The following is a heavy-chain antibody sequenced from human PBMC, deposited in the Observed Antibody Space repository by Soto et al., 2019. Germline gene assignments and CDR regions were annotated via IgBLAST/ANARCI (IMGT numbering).Heavy chain of an antibody. J-gene: IGHJ4*02. V-gene: IGHV4-39*01. Sequence: SETLSLTCTVSGGSISSSSYYWGWIRQPPGKGLEWIGSIYYSGSTYYNPSLKSRVTISVDTSKNQFSLKLSSVTAADTAVYYCARPGDCSGGSCYFQVDYWGQGTLVTVSS. CDR2: IYYSGST. D-gene: IGHD2-15*01. CDR3: ARPGDCSGGSCYFQVDY. CDR1: GGSISSSSYY.